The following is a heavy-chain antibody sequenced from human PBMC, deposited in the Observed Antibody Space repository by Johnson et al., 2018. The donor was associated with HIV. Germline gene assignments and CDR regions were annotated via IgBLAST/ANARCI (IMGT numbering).Heavy chain of an antibody. CDR1: GFTFDDYA. Sequence: QVQLVESGGGLVQPGRSLRLSCAASGFTFDDYAMHWVRQAPGKGLEWVALISYDGTNKYYADSVKGRFTISRDHSKNSLYLQMNSLRAEDTAVYYCAKHSSSWYDDAFDIWGQGTMVTVSS. CDR3: AKHSSSWYDDAFDI. V-gene: IGHV3-30-3*02. J-gene: IGHJ3*02. CDR2: ISYDGTNK. D-gene: IGHD6-13*01.